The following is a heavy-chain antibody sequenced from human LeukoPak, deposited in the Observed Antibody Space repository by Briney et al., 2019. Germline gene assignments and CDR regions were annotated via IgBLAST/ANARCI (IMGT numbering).Heavy chain of an antibody. CDR2: IYTSGST. J-gene: IGHJ6*03. CDR3: ARTGGYIFRASKDYYYMDV. CDR1: GGSISSGSYY. D-gene: IGHD5-12*01. Sequence: SETLSLTCTVSGGSISSGSYYWSWIRQPAGKGLEWIGRIYTSGSTNYNPSLKSRVTISVDTSKNQFSLKLSSVTAADTAVYYCARTGGYIFRASKDYYYMDVWGKGTTVTVSS. V-gene: IGHV4-61*02.